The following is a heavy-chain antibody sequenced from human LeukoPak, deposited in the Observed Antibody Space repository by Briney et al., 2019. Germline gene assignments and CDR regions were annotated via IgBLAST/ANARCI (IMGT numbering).Heavy chain of an antibody. V-gene: IGHV4-39*07. CDR1: GGSISSSTYY. J-gene: IGHJ6*03. CDR3: ARGYCSGGSCYSWGYYYYYYMDV. D-gene: IGHD2-15*01. Sequence: SETLSLTCTVSGGSISSSTYYWGWIRQPPGKGLEWIGSVSYTGNTYYNPSLKSRVTISVDTSKNQFSLKLTSVTAADTAVYYCARGYCSGGSCYSWGYYYYYYMDVWGKGTTVTVSS. CDR2: VSYTGNT.